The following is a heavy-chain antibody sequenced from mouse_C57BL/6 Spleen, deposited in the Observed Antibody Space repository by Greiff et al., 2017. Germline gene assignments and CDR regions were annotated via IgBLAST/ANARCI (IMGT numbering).Heavy chain of an antibody. Sequence: VQLKQSGGDLVKPGGSLKLSCAASGFTFSSYGMSWVRQTPDTRLEWVATISSGGSYTYYPDSVKGRFTISRDNAKNTLYLQMSSLKSEDTAMYYCASSGFITTVVATEDAMDYWGQGTSVTVSS. CDR1: GFTFSSYG. D-gene: IGHD1-1*01. V-gene: IGHV5-6*01. CDR2: ISSGGSYT. CDR3: ASSGFITTVVATEDAMDY. J-gene: IGHJ4*01.